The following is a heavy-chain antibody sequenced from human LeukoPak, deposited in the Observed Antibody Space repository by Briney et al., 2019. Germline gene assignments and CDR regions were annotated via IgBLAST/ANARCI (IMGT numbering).Heavy chain of an antibody. D-gene: IGHD3-16*01. CDR1: GGSISSSSYY. V-gene: IGHV4-39*07. CDR2: IYYSGST. Sequence: SETLSLTCTVSGGSISSSSYYWGWIRQPPGKGLEWIGSIYYSGSTYYNPSLKSRVTISVDTSKNQFSLKLSSVTAADTAVYYCASPSPFMITFGGVIAHWGQGTLVTVSS. J-gene: IGHJ5*02. CDR3: ASPSPFMITFGGVIAH.